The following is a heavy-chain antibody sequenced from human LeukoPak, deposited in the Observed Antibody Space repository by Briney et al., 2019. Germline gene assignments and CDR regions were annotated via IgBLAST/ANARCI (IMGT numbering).Heavy chain of an antibody. V-gene: IGHV3-30*03. D-gene: IGHD5-18*01. CDR2: ISYDGSNK. CDR3: ARSGYSYGPSAYYYGMDV. CDR1: GFTFSSYG. Sequence: GGSLRLSCAASGFTFSSYGMHWVRQAPGKGLEWVAVISYDGSNKYYADSVKGRFTISRDNSKNTLYLQMNSLRAEDTAVYYCARSGYSYGPSAYYYGMDVWGQGTTVTVSS. J-gene: IGHJ6*02.